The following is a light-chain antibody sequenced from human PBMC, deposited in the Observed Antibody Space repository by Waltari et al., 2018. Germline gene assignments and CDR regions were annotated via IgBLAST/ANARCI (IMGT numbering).Light chain of an antibody. CDR3: QQFGSSPPYT. CDR2: GAF. J-gene: IGKJ2*01. Sequence: EIVLTQSPGTLSLSPGDRATLSCRASQSVSSSDLVWYQHRPGQAPRLLIYGAFNRASDIPDRFSGRGSGTDFILTISRLKPEDFALYYCQQFGSSPPYTFGQGTKLEI. CDR1: QSVSSSD. V-gene: IGKV3-20*01.